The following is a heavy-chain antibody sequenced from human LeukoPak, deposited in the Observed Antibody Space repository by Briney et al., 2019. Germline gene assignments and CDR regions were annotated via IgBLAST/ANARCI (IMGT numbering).Heavy chain of an antibody. CDR1: GFSFSSYA. Sequence: GGSLRLSCAASGFSFSSYAMSWVRQAPGKGLEWVSSISGSGGSTYYADSVKGRFTISRDNSKNTLYLQMNSLRAEDTAVYYCAKDASNFDRSGYSSYYYYQMDVWGKGTTVTVSS. D-gene: IGHD3-22*01. CDR3: AKDASNFDRSGYSSYYYYQMDV. V-gene: IGHV3-23*01. J-gene: IGHJ6*03. CDR2: ISGSGGST.